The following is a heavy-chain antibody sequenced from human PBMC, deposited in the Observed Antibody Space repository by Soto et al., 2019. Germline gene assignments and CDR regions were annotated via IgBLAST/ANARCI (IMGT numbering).Heavy chain of an antibody. V-gene: IGHV4-4*02. CDR2: IYHSGST. J-gene: IGHJ3*02. D-gene: IGHD3-22*01. CDR1: GGSISSSNW. Sequence: QVQLQESGPGLVKPSGTLSLTCAVSGGSISSSNWWSWVRQPPGKGLEWIGEIYHSGSTNYNPSLKSRVTISVDKSKNQFSLKLSSVTAADTAVYYCVRDGTGSITMIVVGRAFDIWGQGTMVTVSS. CDR3: VRDGTGSITMIVVGRAFDI.